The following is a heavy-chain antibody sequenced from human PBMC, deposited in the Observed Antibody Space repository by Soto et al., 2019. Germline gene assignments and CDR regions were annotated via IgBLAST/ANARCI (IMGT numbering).Heavy chain of an antibody. J-gene: IGHJ4*02. CDR2: VYYTGST. Sequence: QVQLQESGPGLVKPSETLSLTCSVSGGSISGSYCSWIRQSPGKGLEWLGYVYYTGSTNYSPSLRSRVSISVDTSKNEFSLRLSSVTAEDTAVYFCARSVVVPGAQIDYWGQVTQVTVSS. CDR1: GGSISGSY. D-gene: IGHD2-2*01. V-gene: IGHV4-59*01. CDR3: ARSVVVPGAQIDY.